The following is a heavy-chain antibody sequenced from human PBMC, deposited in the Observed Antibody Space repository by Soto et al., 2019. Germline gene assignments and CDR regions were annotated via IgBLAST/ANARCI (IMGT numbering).Heavy chain of an antibody. CDR3: ARGYYDSSGYYDYYYYGMDV. V-gene: IGHV4-31*03. CDR2: IYYSGST. CDR1: GGSISSGGYY. D-gene: IGHD3-22*01. Sequence: QVQLQESGPGLVKPSQTLSLTCTVSGGSISSGGYYWSWIRQHPGKGLEWIGYIYYSGSTYYNPSLKSRVTISVDTSKNQFSLKLSSVTAADTAVYYCARGYYDSSGYYDYYYYGMDVWGQGTTVTVSS. J-gene: IGHJ6*02.